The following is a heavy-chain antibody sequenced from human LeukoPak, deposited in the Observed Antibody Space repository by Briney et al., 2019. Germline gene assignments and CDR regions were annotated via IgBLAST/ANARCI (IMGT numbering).Heavy chain of an antibody. CDR1: GFTFSSYA. CDR3: ARDRRDWNYLSRWFDP. CDR2: ISYDGSNK. J-gene: IGHJ5*02. V-gene: IGHV3-30-3*01. Sequence: GRSLRLSCAASGFTFSSYAMHWVRQAPGKGLEGVAVISYDGSNKYYADSVKGRFTISRDNSKNTLYLQMNSLRAEDTAVYYCARDRRDWNYLSRWFDPWGQGTLVTVSS. D-gene: IGHD1-7*01.